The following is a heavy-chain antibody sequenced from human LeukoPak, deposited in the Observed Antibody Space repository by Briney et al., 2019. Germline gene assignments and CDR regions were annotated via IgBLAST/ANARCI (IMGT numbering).Heavy chain of an antibody. CDR2: ISAYNGNA. Sequence: ASVKVSCKASGYTFTSYGISWVRQAPGQGLEWMGWISAYNGNANYAQKLQGRVTMTTDTSTSTAYMELRSLRSNDTAVYYCARDLKMGYSSGRHSWGTGSSNDYWGQGTLVTVSS. V-gene: IGHV1-18*01. D-gene: IGHD6-19*01. CDR1: GYTFTSYG. J-gene: IGHJ4*02. CDR3: ARDLKMGYSSGRHSWGTGSSNDY.